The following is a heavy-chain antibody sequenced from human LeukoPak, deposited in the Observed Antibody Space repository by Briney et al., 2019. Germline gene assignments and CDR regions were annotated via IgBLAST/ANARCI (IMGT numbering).Heavy chain of an antibody. J-gene: IGHJ6*03. CDR2: IKGIGPTT. V-gene: IGHV3-11*04. D-gene: IGHD3-16*01. CDR1: GFTFSDYY. CDR3: ARAGELRYMDV. Sequence: PGGSLRLSCAASGFTFSDYYMSWIRQAPGKGLEWVSTIKGIGPTTYYADSLKGRFTISRDNAKNSLFLQMSILRADDTAIYYCARAGELRYMDVWGKGTAVTVSS.